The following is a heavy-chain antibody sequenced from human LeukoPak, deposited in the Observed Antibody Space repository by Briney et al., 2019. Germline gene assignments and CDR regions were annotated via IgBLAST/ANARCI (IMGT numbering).Heavy chain of an antibody. D-gene: IGHD2-2*01. V-gene: IGHV3-23*01. CDR2: ISGSGGST. Sequence: GGSLRLSCAASGFTFSSYAMSWVRQAPGKGLEWVSAISGSGGSTYYADSVKGRFTISRDNSNNTLYLQTNSLRAEDTAVYYCASSSSYQLLFPLGYWGQGTLVTVSS. CDR1: GFTFSSYA. J-gene: IGHJ4*02. CDR3: ASSSSYQLLFPLGY.